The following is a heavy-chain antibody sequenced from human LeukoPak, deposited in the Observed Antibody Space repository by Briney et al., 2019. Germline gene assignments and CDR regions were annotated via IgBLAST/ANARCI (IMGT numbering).Heavy chain of an antibody. CDR2: IRSKAYGGTT. CDR3: TRGVIAVAPDYYYYYMDV. J-gene: IGHJ6*03. D-gene: IGHD6-19*01. V-gene: IGHV3-49*04. Sequence: GGSLRLSCTASGFTFGDYAMNWVRQAPGKGLEWVGFIRSKAYGGTTEYAASVKGRFTISRDDSKSIAYLQMNSLKTEDTAVYYCTRGVIAVAPDYYYYYMDVWGKGTTVTISS. CDR1: GFTFGDYA.